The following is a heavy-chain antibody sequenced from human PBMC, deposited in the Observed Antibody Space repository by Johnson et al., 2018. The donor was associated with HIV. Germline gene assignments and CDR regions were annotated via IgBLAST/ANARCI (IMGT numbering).Heavy chain of an antibody. CDR1: GFTFSIYS. Sequence: MLLVESGGGLVHPGGSLRLSCAASGFTFSIYSMNWVRQAPGKGLEWISYISSSGNTIYYADSVKGRFTISRDNAKNSLYLQMNSLSAEDTAVYYCARERGEGGSYYSFRRDAFDIWGQGTMVTVSS. V-gene: IGHV3-48*04. J-gene: IGHJ3*02. CDR2: ISSSGNTI. D-gene: IGHD1-26*01. CDR3: ARERGEGGSYYSFRRDAFDI.